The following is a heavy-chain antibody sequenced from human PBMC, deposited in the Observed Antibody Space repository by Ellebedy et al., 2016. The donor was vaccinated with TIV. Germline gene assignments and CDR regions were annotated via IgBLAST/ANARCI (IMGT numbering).Heavy chain of an antibody. J-gene: IGHJ4*02. CDR1: GGSVNSGGYY. CDR3: ARDGEYFRGSGSSLFDY. V-gene: IGHV4-31*03. Sequence: SETLSLXXTVSGGSVNSGGYYWNWIRQHPGKGLEWIGYIYYSGSTYYNPSFKSRVTISLDTSKNQFSLKLSSVTAADTAVYYCARDGEYFRGSGSSLFDYWGQGTLVTVSS. D-gene: IGHD3-10*01. CDR2: IYYSGST.